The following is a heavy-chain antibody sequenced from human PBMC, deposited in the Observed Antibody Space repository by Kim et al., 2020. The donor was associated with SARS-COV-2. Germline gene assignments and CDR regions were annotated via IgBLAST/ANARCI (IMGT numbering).Heavy chain of an antibody. V-gene: IGHV3-21*01. CDR3: ARDIIGYYGMDV. J-gene: IGHJ6*02. D-gene: IGHD3-10*01. Sequence: YYADSVKGGFTISRDNAKNSLYLQMNSLRAEDTAVYYCARDIIGYYGMDVWGQGTTVTVSS.